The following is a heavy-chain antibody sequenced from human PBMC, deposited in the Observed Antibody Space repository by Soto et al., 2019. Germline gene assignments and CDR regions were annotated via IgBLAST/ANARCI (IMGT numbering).Heavy chain of an antibody. CDR3: ATSQKGYNWNYFDH. J-gene: IGHJ4*02. V-gene: IGHV4-39*01. Sequence: PSETLSLTCAVSGGSISGSYYYWAWLRQSPGKGPKWIGSVFYTGFTSYNPSLESRVSVSVDTSKSQFSLKLSAVTAADTAVYYCATSQKGYNWNYFDHWGQGALGTVS. CDR1: GGSISGSYYY. CDR2: VFYTGFT. D-gene: IGHD1-20*01.